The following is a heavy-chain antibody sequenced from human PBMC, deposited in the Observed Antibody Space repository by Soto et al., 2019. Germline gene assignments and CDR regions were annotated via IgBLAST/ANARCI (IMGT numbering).Heavy chain of an antibody. Sequence: LSLTCTVSGGSISSGVYYWSWIRQHPGKGLEWIGYIYYSGSTYYNPSLKSRVTISVDTSKNQFSLKLSSVTAADTAVYYCARELYYYYGMDVWGQGTTVTVSS. CDR2: IYYSGST. CDR1: GGSISSGVYY. J-gene: IGHJ6*02. CDR3: ARELYYYYGMDV. V-gene: IGHV4-31*03.